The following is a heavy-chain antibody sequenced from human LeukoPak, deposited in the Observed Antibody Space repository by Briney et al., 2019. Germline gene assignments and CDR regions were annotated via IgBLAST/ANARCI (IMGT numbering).Heavy chain of an antibody. V-gene: IGHV4-59*08. CDR1: GGSITVSGDSFTSYY. CDR2: IYKSGST. CDR3: ARHKGIAARPTFDY. Sequence: SETLSLTCTVSGGSITVSGDSFTSYYWSWIRQPPGKGLEWIGYIYKSGSTNYSPSLQSRVTISVDTSKNQFSLKLSSVTAADTAVYYCARHKGIAARPTFDYWGQGTLVTVSS. D-gene: IGHD6-6*01. J-gene: IGHJ4*02.